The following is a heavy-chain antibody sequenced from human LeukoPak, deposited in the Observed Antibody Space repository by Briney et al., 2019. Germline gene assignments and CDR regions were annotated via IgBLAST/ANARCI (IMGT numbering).Heavy chain of an antibody. J-gene: IGHJ6*03. V-gene: IGHV1-46*01. CDR1: GYTFTSYG. D-gene: IGHD1-14*01. Sequence: ASVKVSCKASGYTFTSYGISWVRQAPGQGLEWMGIINPSGGSTRYAQKFQGRVTMTRDTSTSTVYMELSSLRSEDTAVYYCARDGPGPEDYYYMDVWGKGTTVTVSS. CDR3: ARDGPGPEDYYYMDV. CDR2: INPSGGST.